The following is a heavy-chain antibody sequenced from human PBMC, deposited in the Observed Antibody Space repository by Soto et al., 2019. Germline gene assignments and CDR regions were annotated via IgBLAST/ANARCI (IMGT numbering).Heavy chain of an antibody. Sequence: GGSLRLSCAASGFTFSDYFLTWIRQAPGKGLEWVSYISSSSSDTNYADSVKGRFTISRDNAKNSLFLQMNNLRVDDTAVYYCARDYDFWSGYLSGHFDYWGQGTLVTVS. V-gene: IGHV3-11*06. CDR1: GFTFSDYF. J-gene: IGHJ4*02. CDR3: ARDYDFWSGYLSGHFDY. CDR2: ISSSSSDT. D-gene: IGHD3-3*01.